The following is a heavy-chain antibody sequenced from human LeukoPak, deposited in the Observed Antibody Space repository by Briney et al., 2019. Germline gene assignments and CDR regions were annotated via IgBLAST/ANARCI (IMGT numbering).Heavy chain of an antibody. CDR1: GGSISSGDYY. Sequence: SQTLSLTCTVSGGSISSGDYYWSWIRQPPGKGLEWIGYIYYSGSTYYNPSLKSRVTISVDTSKNQFSLKLTSVTAADTAVYYCARGPGSYSREAFDMWGQGTMVTVSS. CDR3: ARGPGSYSREAFDM. V-gene: IGHV4-30-4*01. D-gene: IGHD3-10*01. CDR2: IYYSGST. J-gene: IGHJ3*02.